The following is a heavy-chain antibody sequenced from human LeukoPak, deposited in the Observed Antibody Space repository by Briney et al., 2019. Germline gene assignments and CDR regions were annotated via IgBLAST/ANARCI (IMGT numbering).Heavy chain of an antibody. CDR3: AREKDLWFGGYYYGMDV. CDR2: ISYDGSNK. D-gene: IGHD3-10*01. CDR1: GFTFSSYA. Sequence: GGSLRLSCAASGFTFSSYAMHWVRQAPGKGLEWVAVISYDGSNKYYADSVKGRFTISRDNSKNTLYLQMNSLRAEDTAVYYCAREKDLWFGGYYYGMDVWGQGTTVTVSS. V-gene: IGHV3-30-3*01. J-gene: IGHJ6*02.